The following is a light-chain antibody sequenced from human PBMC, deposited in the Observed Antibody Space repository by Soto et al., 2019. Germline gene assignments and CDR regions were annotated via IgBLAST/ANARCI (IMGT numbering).Light chain of an antibody. CDR1: QSISSF. J-gene: IGKJ1*01. CDR2: AAS. Sequence: DIQMTQSPSSLSASVRDRVTITCRSSQSISSFLTWYQEKAGKAHKLLIYAASSLQSGVPSRFSGSGSGTDFTLTISSLQPEDFASYYCQQSFSTPPTFGQGTKVDIK. V-gene: IGKV1-39*01. CDR3: QQSFSTPPT.